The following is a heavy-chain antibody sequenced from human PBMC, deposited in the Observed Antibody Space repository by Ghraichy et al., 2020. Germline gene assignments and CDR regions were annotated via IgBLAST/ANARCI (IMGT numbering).Heavy chain of an antibody. V-gene: IGHV3-53*01. Sequence: GGSLRLSCSDSGLTVNSNYMKSGLQAPCEGLEWVTIIYSGGSTYYADSVKGRFTISRDNSKNTLYLQMNSLRAEDTAVYYCARSLYDSVLLFDYWGQGTLVTVSS. CDR2: IYSGGST. J-gene: IGHJ4*02. D-gene: IGHD3-3*01. CDR3: ARSLYDSVLLFDY. CDR1: GLTVNSNY.